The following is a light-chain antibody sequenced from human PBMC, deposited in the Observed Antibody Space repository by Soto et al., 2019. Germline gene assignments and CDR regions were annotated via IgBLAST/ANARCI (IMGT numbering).Light chain of an antibody. CDR3: QQYYRSSIT. J-gene: IGKJ5*01. V-gene: IGKV3D-15*01. Sequence: IVITQSPVTLSVSRGERATLSCRASQSVSSNLAWYQQKPGQAXRLLIYDASNRATGISARFSGSGSGTDFTLTISSLQPDDFATYYCQQYYRSSITFGQGTRLEIK. CDR2: DAS. CDR1: QSVSSN.